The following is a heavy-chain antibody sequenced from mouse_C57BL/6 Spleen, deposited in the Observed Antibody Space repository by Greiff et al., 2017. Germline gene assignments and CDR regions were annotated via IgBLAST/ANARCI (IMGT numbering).Heavy chain of an antibody. Sequence: QVQLQQPGAELVKPGASVKLSCKASGYTFTSYTIPWVKQRPGQGLEWIGGFYPASGSSNYNEKFKDKATLTVDKSSTTAYMQLSSMTSEDSAVYYCARQGSRGDGWDLDDWGKGTTVTAAS. V-gene: IGHV1-55*01. J-gene: IGHJ1*03. CDR1: GYTFTSYT. CDR2: FYPASGSS. CDR3: ARQGSRGDGWDLDD.